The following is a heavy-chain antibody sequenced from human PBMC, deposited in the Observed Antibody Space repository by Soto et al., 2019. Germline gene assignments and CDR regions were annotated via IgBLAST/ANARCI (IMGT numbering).Heavy chain of an antibody. CDR1: GFTFSSYA. V-gene: IGHV3-30-3*01. D-gene: IGHD3-10*01. CDR3: ARDHGSGSYSYYYYYYGMDV. Sequence: GESLKISCAASGFTFSSYAMHWVRQAPGKGLEWVAVISYDGSNKYYADSVKGRFTISRDNSKNTLYLQMNSLRAEDTAVYYCARDHGSGSYSYYYYYYGMDVWGQGTTVTVSS. J-gene: IGHJ6*02. CDR2: ISYDGSNK.